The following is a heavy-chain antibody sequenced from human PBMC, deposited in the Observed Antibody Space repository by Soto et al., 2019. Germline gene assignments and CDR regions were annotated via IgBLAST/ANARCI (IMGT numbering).Heavy chain of an antibody. V-gene: IGHV3-23*01. Sequence: EAQLSESGGGLVQPGGSLRLSCAASGFKFSESSLSWIRQAPGKGLEWISTITGSGATTYYADSVKGRFTISRDNSKSTVDLQMNRRRDEDTAVYFCARRKLLPARVGAFAIGGKGSVVTVSA. CDR1: GFKFSESS. CDR2: ITGSGATT. D-gene: IGHD3-10*01. J-gene: IGHJ3*02. CDR3: ARRKLLPARVGAFAI.